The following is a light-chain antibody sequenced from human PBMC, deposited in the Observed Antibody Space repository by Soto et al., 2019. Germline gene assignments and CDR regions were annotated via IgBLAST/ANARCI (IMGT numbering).Light chain of an antibody. Sequence: QAVVTQPASVSGSPGQSITISCTGTTSDIGSYNRVSWYQQHPGKAPTLMMNDVSNRPSGVSDRFSGSKSGNTASLTISGLQAEDEADYYCSSFTSSSTWVFGGGTKLTVL. CDR3: SSFTSSSTWV. V-gene: IGLV2-14*03. J-gene: IGLJ3*02. CDR1: TSDIGSYNR. CDR2: DVS.